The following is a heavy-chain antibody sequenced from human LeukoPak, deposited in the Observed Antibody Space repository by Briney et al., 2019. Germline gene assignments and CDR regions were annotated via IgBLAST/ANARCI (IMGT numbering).Heavy chain of an antibody. V-gene: IGHV3-64D*06. CDR2: ISSNGGST. J-gene: IGHJ5*02. CDR3: VKDGRPVVGGYDPNWFDP. CDR1: GFTFSSYA. D-gene: IGHD5-12*01. Sequence: PGGSLRLSCSASGFTFSSYAMHWVRQAPGKGLEYVSAISSNGGSTYYADSVKGRFTISRDNSKNTLYLQMSSLRAEDTAVYYCVKDGRPVVGGYDPNWFDPWGQGTLVIVSS.